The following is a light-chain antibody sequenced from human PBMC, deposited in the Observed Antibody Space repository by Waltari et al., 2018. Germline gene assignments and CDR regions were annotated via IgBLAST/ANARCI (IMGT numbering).Light chain of an antibody. V-gene: IGKV1-39*01. J-gene: IGKJ1*01. Sequence: DIQVTQSPSSLSASVGDRVTITCQASQGISRYLNWYQQKTGKAPKLLIYDASSLKSGVPSRFSGSGSGTDFTLTISSLQPEDFATYYCQQSYSTPWTFGQGTKVEIK. CDR3: QQSYSTPWT. CDR2: DAS. CDR1: QGISRY.